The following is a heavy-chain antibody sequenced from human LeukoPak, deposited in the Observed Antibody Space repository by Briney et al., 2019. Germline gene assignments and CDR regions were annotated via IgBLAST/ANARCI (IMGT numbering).Heavy chain of an antibody. D-gene: IGHD5-18*01. Sequence: GGSLRLSCAASGFTFSSYGMHWVHQAPGKGLEWVAVISYDGSNKYYADSVKGRFTISRDNSKNTLYLQMNSLRAEDTAVYYCAKDLQNTAMVLDYWGQGTLVTVSS. J-gene: IGHJ4*02. V-gene: IGHV3-30*18. CDR3: AKDLQNTAMVLDY. CDR1: GFTFSSYG. CDR2: ISYDGSNK.